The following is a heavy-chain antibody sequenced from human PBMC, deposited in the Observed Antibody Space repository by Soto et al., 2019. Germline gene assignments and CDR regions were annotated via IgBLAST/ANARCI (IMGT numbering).Heavy chain of an antibody. V-gene: IGHV3-21*01. Sequence: EVQLVESGGGLVKPGGSLRLSCAASGFTFSSYSMNWVRQAPGKGLEWVSSISSSSSYIYYADSVKGRFTISRDNAKNSLYLQMNSLRAKDTAVYYCASLDFWSGYSEGYYYYYMDVWGKGTTVTVSS. CDR3: ASLDFWSGYSEGYYYYYMDV. CDR1: GFTFSSYS. J-gene: IGHJ6*03. CDR2: ISSSSSYI. D-gene: IGHD3-3*01.